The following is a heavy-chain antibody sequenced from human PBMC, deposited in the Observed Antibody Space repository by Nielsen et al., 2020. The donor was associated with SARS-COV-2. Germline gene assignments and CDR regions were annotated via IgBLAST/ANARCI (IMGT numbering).Heavy chain of an antibody. CDR2: ISSTSSDI. CDR3: AKRVEDFVRGIQIGGLDAFDI. J-gene: IGHJ3*02. CDR1: GFTFSTYT. V-gene: IGHV3-21*01. D-gene: IGHD3-16*01. Sequence: GESLKISCAASGFTFSTYTMNWVRQAPGKGLEWVSLISSTSSDIYYADSVKGRFTISRDNSKNTLFVQMNSLRVEDTAVYYCAKRVEDFVRGIQIGGLDAFDIWGRGTMVTVSS.